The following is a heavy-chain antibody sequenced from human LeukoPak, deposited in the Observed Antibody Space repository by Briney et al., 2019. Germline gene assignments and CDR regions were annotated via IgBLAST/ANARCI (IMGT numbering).Heavy chain of an antibody. J-gene: IGHJ3*02. CDR1: GGSFSGYY. V-gene: IGHV4-34*01. D-gene: IGHD2-2*01. CDR3: ARDQDCSSTSCSIAFAI. CDR2: INHSGST. Sequence: SETLSLTCAVYGGSFSGYYWSWIRQPPGKGLEWIGEINHSGSTNYNPSLKSRVTISVDTSKNQFSLKLSSVTAADTAVYYCARDQDCSSTSCSIAFAIWGQGTMVTVSS.